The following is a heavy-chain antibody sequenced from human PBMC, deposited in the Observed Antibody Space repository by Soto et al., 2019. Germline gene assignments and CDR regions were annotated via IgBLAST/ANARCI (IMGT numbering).Heavy chain of an antibody. D-gene: IGHD1-26*01. J-gene: IGHJ4*02. CDR3: ARRPIVGANAVFDY. V-gene: IGHV4-39*01. CDR2: IYYSGST. Sequence: SETLSLTCTVSGGSISSSSYYWGWIRQPPGKGLEWIGSIYYSGSTYYNPSLKSRVTISVDTSKNQFSLKLSAVTAADTAVYYCARRPIVGANAVFDYWGRGTLVTVSS. CDR1: GGSISSSSYY.